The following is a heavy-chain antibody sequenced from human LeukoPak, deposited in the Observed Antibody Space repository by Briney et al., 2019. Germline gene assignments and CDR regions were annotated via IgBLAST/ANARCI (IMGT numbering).Heavy chain of an antibody. CDR1: GFTFSSYA. CDR3: AKDQTAGGTSYQFDF. D-gene: IGHD6-13*01. V-gene: IGHV3-23*01. Sequence: GGSLRLSCAASGFTFSSYAMSWVRQAPGKGLEWVSAISGSGGSTYYADSVKGRFTISRDNSKNTLYLQMNSLRAEDTAVYYCAKDQTAGGTSYQFDFWGQGTLVTVSS. CDR2: ISGSGGST. J-gene: IGHJ4*02.